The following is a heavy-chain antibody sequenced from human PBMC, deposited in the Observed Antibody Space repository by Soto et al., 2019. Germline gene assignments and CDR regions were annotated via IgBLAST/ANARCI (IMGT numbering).Heavy chain of an antibody. CDR1: GGTFSSYA. Sequence: SVKVSCKASGGTFSSYAISWVRQAPGQGLEWMGGIIPIFGTANYAQKFQGRVTITRDTSASTAYMELSSLRSEDTAVYYCANSGSYFDAFDIWGQGTMVTVSS. D-gene: IGHD1-26*01. J-gene: IGHJ3*02. V-gene: IGHV1-69*05. CDR3: ANSGSYFDAFDI. CDR2: IIPIFGTA.